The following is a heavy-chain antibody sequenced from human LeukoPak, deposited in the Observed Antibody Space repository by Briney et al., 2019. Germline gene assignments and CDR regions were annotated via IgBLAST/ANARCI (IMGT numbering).Heavy chain of an antibody. CDR2: INPSGGST. D-gene: IGHD4-17*01. Sequence: ASVKVSCKASGYTFTSYYMHWVRQAPGQGLEWMGIINPSGGSTSYAQKFQGRVTITRDTSASTAYMELSSLRSEDTAVYYCARDLAVTTSWFDPWGQGTLVTVSS. V-gene: IGHV1-46*01. CDR1: GYTFTSYY. J-gene: IGHJ5*02. CDR3: ARDLAVTTSWFDP.